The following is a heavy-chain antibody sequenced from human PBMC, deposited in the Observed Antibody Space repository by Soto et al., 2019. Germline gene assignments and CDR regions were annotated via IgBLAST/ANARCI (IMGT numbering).Heavy chain of an antibody. Sequence: GVSLRLSCAASGFTFSSYGMHWVRQAPGKGLEWVAVIWYDGSNKYYADSVKGRFTISRDNSKNTLYLQMNSLRAEDTAVYYCVIVPAKYYMDVWGKGTTVTVSS. D-gene: IGHD2-2*01. J-gene: IGHJ6*03. CDR3: VIVPAKYYMDV. CDR2: IWYDGSNK. V-gene: IGHV3-33*01. CDR1: GFTFSSYG.